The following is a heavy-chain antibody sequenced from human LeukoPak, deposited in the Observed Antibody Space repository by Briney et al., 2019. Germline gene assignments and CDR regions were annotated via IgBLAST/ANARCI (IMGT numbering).Heavy chain of an antibody. Sequence: SETLSLTCTVSGASFSSYYWSWIRQPLGKGLEWIGYIYFSGNTNYNPSLKSRVTISLDTSKNQFSLKLSSVTAADTAVYYCARATTGDWFDPWGQGTLVTVSS. CDR1: GASFSSYY. J-gene: IGHJ5*02. CDR3: ARATTGDWFDP. CDR2: IYFSGNT. V-gene: IGHV4-59*01. D-gene: IGHD1-1*01.